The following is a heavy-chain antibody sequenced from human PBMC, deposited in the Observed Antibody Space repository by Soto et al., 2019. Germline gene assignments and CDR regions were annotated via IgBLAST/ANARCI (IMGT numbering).Heavy chain of an antibody. J-gene: IGHJ4*02. D-gene: IGHD2-15*01. CDR1: GFIFSSYG. Sequence: QVQLVESGGGVVQPGRSLRLSCAASGFIFSSYGMHWVRQAPGKGLEWVAVISYEGSHTYYADSVKGRFTITRDNSKNTLYLPLNSLRPEDMAVYYCAKEVHCGGGSCSWSEGFDYWGQGTLLTVSS. CDR3: AKEVHCGGGSCSWSEGFDY. CDR2: ISYEGSHT. V-gene: IGHV3-30*18.